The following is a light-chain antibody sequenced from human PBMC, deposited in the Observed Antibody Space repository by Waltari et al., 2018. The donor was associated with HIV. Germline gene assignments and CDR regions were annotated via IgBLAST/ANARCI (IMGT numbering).Light chain of an antibody. CDR2: GAY. Sequence: DIQMTPSPSSLSASVGDRVPITCRARQSISRYLNWYQQKTGKAPQLLIYGAYSLQSGVSSRFSCSGSGTDFTLTISSLQPEDFATYYWQQSYSTPAFGGGTKVEIK. CDR1: QSISRY. J-gene: IGKJ4*01. V-gene: IGKV1-39*01. CDR3: QQSYSTPA.